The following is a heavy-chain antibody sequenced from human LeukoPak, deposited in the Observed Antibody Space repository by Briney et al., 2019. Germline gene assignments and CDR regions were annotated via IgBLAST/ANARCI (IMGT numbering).Heavy chain of an antibody. CDR3: ARLAAAGDAFDI. D-gene: IGHD6-13*01. V-gene: IGHV4-59*08. Sequence: SETLSLTCTVSGGSIISYYWSWIRQPPGKGLEWIGYIYYSGSTNYNPSLKSRVTISVDTSKNQFSLKLSSVTAADTAVYYCARLAAAGDAFDIWGQGTMVTVSS. J-gene: IGHJ3*02. CDR2: IYYSGST. CDR1: GGSIISYY.